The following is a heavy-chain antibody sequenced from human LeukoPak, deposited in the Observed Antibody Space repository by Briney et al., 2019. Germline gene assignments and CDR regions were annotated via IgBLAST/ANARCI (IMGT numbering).Heavy chain of an antibody. J-gene: IGHJ5*02. V-gene: IGHV1-46*01. CDR1: SYTFTSYG. Sequence: ASVKVSCKASSYTFTSYGISWVRQAPGQGLEWMGIINPSGGSTSYAQKFQGRVTMTRDTSTSTVYMELSSLRSEDTAVYYCARAGSSYSNWFDPWGQGTLVTVSS. D-gene: IGHD6-13*01. CDR3: ARAGSSYSNWFDP. CDR2: INPSGGST.